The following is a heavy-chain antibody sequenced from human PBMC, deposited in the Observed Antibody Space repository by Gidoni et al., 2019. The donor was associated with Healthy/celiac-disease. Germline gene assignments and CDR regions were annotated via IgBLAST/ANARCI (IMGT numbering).Heavy chain of an antibody. CDR1: GFTFSGSA. V-gene: IGHV3-73*02. J-gene: IGHJ4*02. Sequence: EVQLVASGGGLVQPGGSLNLSCPASGFTFSGSAMHWVRQAAGKGPEWVGRIRSKANSYATAYAASVKGRFTISRDDSKNTAYLQMNSLKTEDTAVYYCTRGGYYFDYWGQGTLVTVSS. CDR2: IRSKANSYAT. CDR3: TRGGYYFDY. D-gene: IGHD3-16*01.